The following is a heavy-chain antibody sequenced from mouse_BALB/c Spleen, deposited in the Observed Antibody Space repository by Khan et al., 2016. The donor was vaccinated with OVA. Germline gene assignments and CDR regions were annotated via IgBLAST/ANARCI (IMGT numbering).Heavy chain of an antibody. Sequence: QVQLQQPGAELARPGASVKMSCKASGYTFTNYTMHWVKQRPGQGLEWIGYINPSSGYINYNQKFKDKATLTADNSSSPAYMQLTSLTSDDSAVYYCVGIPVPPYFFDSWGQGTTLTVSS. CDR2: INPSSGYI. V-gene: IGHV1-4*01. J-gene: IGHJ2*01. CDR1: GYTFTNYT. CDR3: VGIPVPPYFFDS.